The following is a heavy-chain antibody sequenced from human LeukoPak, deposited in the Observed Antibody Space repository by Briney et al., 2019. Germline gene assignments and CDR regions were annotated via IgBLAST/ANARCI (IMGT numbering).Heavy chain of an antibody. CDR2: ISYDGSNK. D-gene: IGHD6-13*01. J-gene: IGHJ5*02. CDR1: GFTFSSYA. Sequence: GGSLRLSCAPSGFTFSSYAMHWVRQAPGKGLEWVAFISYDGSNKYYADSVKGRFTISRDNPKNTLYLQMNSLRAEDTAVYYCARGGYSSSWYHNSWFDPWGQGTLVTVSS. CDR3: ARGGYSSSWYHNSWFDP. V-gene: IGHV3-30*04.